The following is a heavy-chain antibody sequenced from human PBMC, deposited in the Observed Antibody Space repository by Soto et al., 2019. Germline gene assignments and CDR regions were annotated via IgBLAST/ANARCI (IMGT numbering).Heavy chain of an antibody. J-gene: IGHJ4*02. Sequence: SDTLSLTCTVSGDSSISSYFYWGWVRQPPGKGLEWIGSIFYLGSSYYNPSLKSRVTISVDTSKNQFSLKLSSVTAADTAVYFCARGVVGTTAPDYWGQGTLVTVSS. D-gene: IGHD1-26*01. CDR2: IFYLGSS. CDR1: GDSSISSYFY. CDR3: ARGVVGTTAPDY. V-gene: IGHV4-39*01.